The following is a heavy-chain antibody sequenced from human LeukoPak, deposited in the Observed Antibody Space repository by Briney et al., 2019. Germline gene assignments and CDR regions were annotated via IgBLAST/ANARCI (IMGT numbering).Heavy chain of an antibody. J-gene: IGHJ4*02. D-gene: IGHD3-22*01. CDR1: GGSFSGYY. Sequence: SETLSLTCAVYGGSFSGYYWSWIRQPPGKGLEWIGEINHSGSTNYNPSLKSRVTISVDTSKNQFSLKLSSVTAADTAVYYCARADSSGYYYVRGGFDYWGQGTLVTVSS. CDR3: ARADSSGYYYVRGGFDY. CDR2: INHSGST. V-gene: IGHV4-34*01.